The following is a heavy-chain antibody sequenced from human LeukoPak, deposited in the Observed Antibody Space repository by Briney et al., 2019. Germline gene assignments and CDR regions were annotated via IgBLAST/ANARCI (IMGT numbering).Heavy chain of an antibody. V-gene: IGHV3-30*18. CDR3: AKDSSEGYYDILTGYYFDAFDI. CDR2: ISYDGSNK. D-gene: IGHD3-9*01. J-gene: IGHJ3*02. Sequence: PGGSLRLSCAASGFTFSSYGMHWVRQAPGKGLEWVAVISYDGSNKYYADSVKGRFTISRDNSKNTLYLQMNSLRAEDTAVYYCAKDSSEGYYDILTGYYFDAFDIWGQGTMVTVSS. CDR1: GFTFSSYG.